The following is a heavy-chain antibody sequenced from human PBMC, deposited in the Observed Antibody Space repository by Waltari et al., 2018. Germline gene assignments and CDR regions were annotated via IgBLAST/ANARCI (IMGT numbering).Heavy chain of an antibody. J-gene: IGHJ3*02. CDR3: AKEWDALHDAFDN. Sequence: HWVSQAACKGLEWVAVVSSDGGSIYYAGSVKGRFTISRDNSKNTLYLQMNSLRTEDTAVYYCAKEWDALHDAFDNWGQGTVVTVSS. V-gene: IGHV3-30*18. D-gene: IGHD1-26*01. CDR2: VSSDGGSI.